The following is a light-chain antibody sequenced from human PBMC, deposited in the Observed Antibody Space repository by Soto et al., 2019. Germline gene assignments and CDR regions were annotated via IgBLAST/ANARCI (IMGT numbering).Light chain of an antibody. Sequence: EIVMTQSPGTMSVSPGERATLSCRASQSVSSNVAWYQMKPGQAPRLLIYDASKRATGIPARFSGSGSATDFTLTISSLEPEDFAVYYCQQRSNWPSSLTFGQGTRLEIK. CDR2: DAS. J-gene: IGKJ5*01. CDR3: QQRSNWPSSLT. V-gene: IGKV3-11*01. CDR1: QSVSSN.